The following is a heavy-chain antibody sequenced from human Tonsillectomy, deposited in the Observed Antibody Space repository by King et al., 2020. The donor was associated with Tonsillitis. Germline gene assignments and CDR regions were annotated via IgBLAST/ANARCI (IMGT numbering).Heavy chain of an antibody. D-gene: IGHD5-24*01. J-gene: IGHJ4*02. CDR2: IDPDSGAA. Sequence: QLVQSGAEVKRPGAPVKVSCQTSGYSFSGYFIHWVRQAPGQGLDWMGRIDPDSGAADYPLRFEDRVTITTDTSLKTAYLEVRSLRSEDTATYFCARDTVGWRSFDFWGQGTLVIVSS. CDR3: ARDTVGWRSFDF. V-gene: IGHV1-2*06. CDR1: GYSFSGYF.